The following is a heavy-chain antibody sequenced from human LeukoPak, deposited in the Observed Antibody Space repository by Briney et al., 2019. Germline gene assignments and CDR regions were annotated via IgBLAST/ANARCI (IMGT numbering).Heavy chain of an antibody. CDR3: ARDRLPGHTAVAGSFDY. V-gene: IGHV3-33*01. J-gene: IGHJ4*02. CDR2: IWYDGSNK. CDR1: GFTFSSYG. Sequence: GGSLRLSCAASGFTFSSYGMHWVRQAPVKGLEWVAVIWYDGSNKYYADSVKGRFTISRDNSKNTLYLQMNSLRAEDTAVYYCARDRLPGHTAVAGSFDYWGQGTLVTVSS. D-gene: IGHD6-19*01.